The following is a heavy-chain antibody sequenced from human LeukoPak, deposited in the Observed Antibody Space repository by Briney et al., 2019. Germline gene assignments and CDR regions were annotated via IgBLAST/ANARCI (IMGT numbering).Heavy chain of an antibody. CDR3: ARDTPMEGRLLDY. Sequence: NASETLSLTCTVSGGSISSYYWSWIRQPPGKGLEWIGYIYYSGSTNYNPSLKSRVTISVDTSKNQFSLKLSSVTAADTAVYYCARDTPMEGRLLDYWGQGTLVTVSS. D-gene: IGHD3-10*01. V-gene: IGHV4-59*01. J-gene: IGHJ4*02. CDR2: IYYSGST. CDR1: GGSISSYY.